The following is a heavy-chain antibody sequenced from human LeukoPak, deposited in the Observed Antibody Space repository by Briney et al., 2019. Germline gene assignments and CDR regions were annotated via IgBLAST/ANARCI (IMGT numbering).Heavy chain of an antibody. J-gene: IGHJ3*01. CDR2: IHHSGST. CDR3: ASHKYPVQAFDV. D-gene: IGHD2-2*02. V-gene: IGHV4-34*01. CDR1: GGSFNDYY. Sequence: PSETLSLTCGVYGGSFNDYYWSWIRQSPGTGLEWIGEIHHSGSTNYNSSPESRVTISIDTSNNQFSLKLTSVTAADTAVYYCASHKYPVQAFDVWGQGTMVTVSS.